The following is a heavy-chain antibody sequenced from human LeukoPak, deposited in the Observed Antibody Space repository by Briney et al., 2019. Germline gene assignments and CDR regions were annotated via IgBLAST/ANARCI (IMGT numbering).Heavy chain of an antibody. Sequence: SQTLSLTCAISGDSVSSNSAAWNWIRQSPSRGLEWLGRTYYRSKWYNDYAVSVKSRITINPDTSKNQFSLQLNSVPPEDTAVYYCARGPYYYDSSGLWFDPWGQGTLVTVSS. V-gene: IGHV6-1*01. CDR2: TYYRSKWYN. J-gene: IGHJ5*02. CDR1: GDSVSSNSAA. CDR3: ARGPYYYDSSGLWFDP. D-gene: IGHD3-22*01.